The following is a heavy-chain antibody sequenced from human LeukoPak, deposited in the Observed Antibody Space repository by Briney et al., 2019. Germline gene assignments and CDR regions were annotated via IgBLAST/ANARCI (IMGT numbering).Heavy chain of an antibody. D-gene: IGHD6-19*01. CDR2: IYYSGIS. Sequence: NTSETLSLTCTVSGGSISSYYWSWIRQPPGKGLEWIGYIYYSGISNFNPSLKSRVTLSVDTSKNQFSLKLSSVTAADMAVYYCARVRNSGWPNDAFDIWGQGAMVTVSS. CDR3: ARVRNSGWPNDAFDI. V-gene: IGHV4-59*01. J-gene: IGHJ3*02. CDR1: GGSISSYY.